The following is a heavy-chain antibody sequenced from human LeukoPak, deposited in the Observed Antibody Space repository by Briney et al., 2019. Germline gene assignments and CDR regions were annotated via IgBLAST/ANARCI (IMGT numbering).Heavy chain of an antibody. J-gene: IGHJ5*02. CDR2: ISYDGSNK. V-gene: IGHV3-30*04. D-gene: IGHD6-13*01. Sequence: GGSLRLSCAASGFTFSSYAMHWVRQAPGKGLEWVAVISYDGSNKYYADSVKGRFTISRDNSKNTLYLQMNSLRAEDTAVYYCASPIAAAGGFDLWGQGTLVTVSS. CDR1: GFTFSSYA. CDR3: ASPIAAAGGFDL.